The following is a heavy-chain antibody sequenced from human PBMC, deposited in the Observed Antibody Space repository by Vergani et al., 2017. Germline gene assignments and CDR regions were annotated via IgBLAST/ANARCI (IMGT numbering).Heavy chain of an antibody. CDR1: GFTFSSYW. D-gene: IGHD2-2*01. CDR3: ARHPQSSSTRYYYYYGMDV. J-gene: IGHJ6*02. V-gene: IGHV3-7*01. CDR2: IKQDGSEK. Sequence: EVQLVESGGGLVQPGGSLRPSCAASGFTFSSYWMSWVRQPPGKGLEWVANIKQDGSEKYYVDSVKGRFTISRDNAKNSLYLQMNSLRAEDTAVYYCARHPQSSSTRYYYYYGMDVWGQGTTVTVSS.